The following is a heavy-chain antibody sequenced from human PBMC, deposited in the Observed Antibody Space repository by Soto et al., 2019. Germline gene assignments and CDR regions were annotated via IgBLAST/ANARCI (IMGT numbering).Heavy chain of an antibody. J-gene: IGHJ5*02. CDR1: GGTFSSYA. CDR2: IIPIFGTA. Sequence: QVQLVQSGAEVKKPGSSVKVSCKASGGTFSSYAISWVRQAPGQGLEWMGGIIPIFGTANYAQKFQGRVTXXAXAXXSTAYMELSSLRSEDTAVYYCASDQGAVAANWFDPWGQGTLVTVSS. CDR3: ASDQGAVAANWFDP. D-gene: IGHD6-19*01. V-gene: IGHV1-69*12.